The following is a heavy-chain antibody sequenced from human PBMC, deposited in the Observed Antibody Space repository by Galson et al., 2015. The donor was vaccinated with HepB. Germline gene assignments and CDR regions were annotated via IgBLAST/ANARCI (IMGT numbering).Heavy chain of an antibody. D-gene: IGHD3-10*01. Sequence: SLRLSCAASGFTFSSYAMHWVRQAPGKGLEWVAVISYDGSNKYYADSVKGRFTISRDNSMNTLYLQMNSLRAEDTAVYYCASGTPMVRGVIAALGYFDLWGRGTLVTVSS. V-gene: IGHV3-30*04. J-gene: IGHJ2*01. CDR3: ASGTPMVRGVIAALGYFDL. CDR2: ISYDGSNK. CDR1: GFTFSSYA.